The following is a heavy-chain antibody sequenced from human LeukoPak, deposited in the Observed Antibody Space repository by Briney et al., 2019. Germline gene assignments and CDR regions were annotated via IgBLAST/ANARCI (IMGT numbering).Heavy chain of an antibody. Sequence: AASVKVSCKASGYTFTSYGISWVRQAPGQGLEWMGWIGAYNGHTNYAQRFQGRVTMTTDTSTSTAYMELRRLRSDDTAVYFCARDAQYSSGQNYPDFQHWGQGTLVTVSS. D-gene: IGHD6-19*01. J-gene: IGHJ1*01. CDR2: IGAYNGHT. CDR1: GYTFTSYG. V-gene: IGHV1-18*01. CDR3: ARDAQYSSGQNYPDFQH.